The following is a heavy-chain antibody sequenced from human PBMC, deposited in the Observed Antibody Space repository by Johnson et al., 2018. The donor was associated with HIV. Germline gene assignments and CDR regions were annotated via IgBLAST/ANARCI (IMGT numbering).Heavy chain of an antibody. CDR1: GFTFSSYG. D-gene: IGHD1-26*01. CDR2: IRYDGSNK. V-gene: IGHV3-30*02. J-gene: IGHJ3*02. CDR3: AKVVGSGATGDAFDI. Sequence: QMQLVESGGGVVQPGGSLRLSCAASGFTFSSYGMHWVRQAPGKGLEWVAFIRYDGSNKYYADSVKGRFTISRDNSNNTLYLQMNSLRAEDTAVYYCAKVVGSGATGDAFDIWGQGTMVTVSS.